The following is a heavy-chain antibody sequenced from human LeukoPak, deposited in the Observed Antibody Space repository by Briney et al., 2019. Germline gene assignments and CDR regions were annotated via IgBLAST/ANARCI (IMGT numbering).Heavy chain of an antibody. V-gene: IGHV4-34*01. Sequence: SETLSLTCAVYGGSFSGYYWSWIRQPPGKGLEWIGEINHSGSTNYNPSLKSRVTIYVDTSENHFSLRLSSVTAAETAVYYCAMARIMITFGGVIVIGPSDYWGQGTPVTVSS. CDR1: GGSFSGYY. J-gene: IGHJ4*02. CDR2: INHSGST. CDR3: AMARIMITFGGVIVIGPSDY. D-gene: IGHD3-16*02.